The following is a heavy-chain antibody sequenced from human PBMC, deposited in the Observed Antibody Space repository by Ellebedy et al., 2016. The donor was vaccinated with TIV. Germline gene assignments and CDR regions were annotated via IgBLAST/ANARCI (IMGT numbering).Heavy chain of an antibody. CDR2: IKQDGSEK. D-gene: IGHD6-19*01. Sequence: GESLKISCGTSGFTCSNYWMTWVRQAPGKGLEWVANIKQDGSEKYYVDSVKGRFSISRDNTKNSLYLQMNSLTDEDTAVYYCARDQWLGRAYYFDSWGQGTLVTVSS. J-gene: IGHJ4*02. CDR3: ARDQWLGRAYYFDS. V-gene: IGHV3-7*01. CDR1: GFTCSNYW.